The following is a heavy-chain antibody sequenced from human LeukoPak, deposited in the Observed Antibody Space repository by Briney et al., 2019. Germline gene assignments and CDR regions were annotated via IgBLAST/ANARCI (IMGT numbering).Heavy chain of an antibody. CDR3: ARTVDSSGFSCFQF. CDR1: GYTFTSYG. V-gene: IGHV1-18*01. Sequence: ASVRVSCKASGYTFTSYGISWVRQAPGQGLEWMGWISAYNGNTNYAQKLQGRVTMTTDTSTSTAYMELRSLRSDDTAVYYCARTVDSSGFSCFQFWGQGTLVTVSS. D-gene: IGHD3-22*01. CDR2: ISAYNGNT. J-gene: IGHJ1*01.